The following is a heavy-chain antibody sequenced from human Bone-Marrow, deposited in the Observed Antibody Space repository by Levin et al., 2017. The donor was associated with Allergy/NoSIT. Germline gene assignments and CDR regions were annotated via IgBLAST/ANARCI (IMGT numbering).Heavy chain of an antibody. Sequence: SQTLSLTCTVSGGSISSGDYYWSWIRQPPGKGLEWIGYIYYSGSTYYNPSLKSRVTISVDTSKNQFSLKLSSVTAADTAVYYCARVGVYYYYYGMDVWGQGTTVTVSS. D-gene: IGHD3-3*01. J-gene: IGHJ6*02. CDR3: ARVGVYYYYYGMDV. V-gene: IGHV4-30-4*01. CDR2: IYYSGST. CDR1: GGSISSGDYY.